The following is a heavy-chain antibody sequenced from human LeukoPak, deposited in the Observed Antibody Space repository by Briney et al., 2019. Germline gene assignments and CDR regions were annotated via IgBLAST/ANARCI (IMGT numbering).Heavy chain of an antibody. D-gene: IGHD6-19*01. CDR2: MNPNSGNT. CDR3: ARGGGRLDPLDY. J-gene: IGHJ4*02. Sequence: ASVKASCKASGYTFTSYDINWVRQATGQGLEWMGWMNPNSGNTGYAQKFQGRVTMTRNTSISTAYMELSSLRSEDTAVYYCARGGGRLDPLDYWGQGTLVTVSS. V-gene: IGHV1-8*01. CDR1: GYTFTSYD.